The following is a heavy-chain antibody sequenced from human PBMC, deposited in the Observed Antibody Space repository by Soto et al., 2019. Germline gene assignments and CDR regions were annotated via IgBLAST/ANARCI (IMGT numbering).Heavy chain of an antibody. V-gene: IGHV1-69*06. D-gene: IGHD6-6*01. CDR2: IIPIFGTA. CDR3: ARGPGEQLISHDAFDI. CDR1: GGTFSSYA. Sequence: QVQLVQSGAEVKKPGSSVKVSCKASGGTFSSYAISWVRQAPGQGLEWMGGIIPIFGTANYAQKFQGRVTITEDKSTSTAYMELSSLRSEDTAVYYCARGPGEQLISHDAFDIWGQGTMVTVSS. J-gene: IGHJ3*02.